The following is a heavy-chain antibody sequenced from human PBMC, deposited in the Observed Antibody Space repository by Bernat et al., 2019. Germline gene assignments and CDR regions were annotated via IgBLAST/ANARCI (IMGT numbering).Heavy chain of an antibody. V-gene: IGHV3-30-3*01. Sequence: QVQLVESGGGVVQPGRSLRLSCAASGFTFSSYAMHWVRQAPGKGLEWGAVISYDGSNKYYADSVKGRCTISRDNSKNTLYVQMTSLRDEDTAVYYCARGSHRPTWIQDYYYGMDVWGQGTTVTVSS. CDR1: GFTFSSYA. CDR2: ISYDGSNK. D-gene: IGHD5-18*01. CDR3: ARGSHRPTWIQDYYYGMDV. J-gene: IGHJ6*02.